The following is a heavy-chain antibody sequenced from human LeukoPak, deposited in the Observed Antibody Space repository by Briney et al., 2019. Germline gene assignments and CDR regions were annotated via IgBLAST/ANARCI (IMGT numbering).Heavy chain of an antibody. CDR1: GFTFSSYG. CDR2: IRYDGSNK. CDR3: AANIVVVPAAIGHY. Sequence: GGSLRLSCAASGFTFSSYGMHWVRQAPGKGLEWVEFIRYDGSNKYYADSVKGRFSISRDNSKNTLYLQMNSLRAEDTAVYYCAANIVVVPAAIGHYWGQGTLVTVSS. D-gene: IGHD2-2*01. V-gene: IGHV3-30*02. J-gene: IGHJ4*02.